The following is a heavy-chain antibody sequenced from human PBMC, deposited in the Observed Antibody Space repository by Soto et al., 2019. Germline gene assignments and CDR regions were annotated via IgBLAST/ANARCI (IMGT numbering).Heavy chain of an antibody. V-gene: IGHV4-31*03. CDR1: GGSISSGGYY. J-gene: IGHJ4*02. Sequence: SETLSLACTVSGGSISSGGYYWSWIRQHPGKGLEWIGYIYYSGSTYYNPSLKSRVTISVDTSKNQFSLKLSSVTAADTAVYYCASKVYGDYVIDYWGQRTLVTVSS. CDR3: ASKVYGDYVIDY. D-gene: IGHD4-17*01. CDR2: IYYSGST.